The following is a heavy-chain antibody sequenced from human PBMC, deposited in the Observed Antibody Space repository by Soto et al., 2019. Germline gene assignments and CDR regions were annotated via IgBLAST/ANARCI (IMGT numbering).Heavy chain of an antibody. CDR1: GFSLSNPKMG. CDR2: IFSDDEY. CDR3: ARIMRDAVGEPDDIYDFDP. Sequence: QVTLKESGPVLVKPTETLTLTCTVSGFSLSNPKMGVSWIRQPPGKAPEWLAHIFSDDEYSYSTSLKSRLVISKDTSNSQVVLTMTNMDPVDSATFYCARIMRDAVGEPDDIYDFDPWGQGTQVTVSS. V-gene: IGHV2-26*01. D-gene: IGHD2-2*01. J-gene: IGHJ5*02.